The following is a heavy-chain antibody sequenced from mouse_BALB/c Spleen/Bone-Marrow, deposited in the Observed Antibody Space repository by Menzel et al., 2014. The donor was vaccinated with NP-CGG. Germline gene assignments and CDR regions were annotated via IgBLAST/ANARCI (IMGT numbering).Heavy chain of an antibody. CDR1: GFNIKDSY. D-gene: IGHD1-3*01. V-gene: IGHV14-3*02. J-gene: IGHJ3*01. CDR2: IDPANGNT. CDR3: ARSPGKVNY. Sequence: VQLKQSGAELVKPGASVKLSCTASGFNIKDSYIHWVKRRPEQSLEWIGRIDPANGNTNYDPKFQGKATITADTSSNTAYLHLNSLTSEDTAVYYCARSPGKVNYWGQGTLVTVSA.